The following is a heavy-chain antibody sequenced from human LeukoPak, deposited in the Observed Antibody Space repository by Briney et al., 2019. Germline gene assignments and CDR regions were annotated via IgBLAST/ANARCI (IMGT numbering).Heavy chain of an antibody. CDR2: FDPEDGET. V-gene: IGHV1-24*01. CDR1: GYTLTELS. J-gene: IGHJ4*02. CDR3: ATAGLFGSSSSWTPYYFDY. D-gene: IGHD6-13*01. Sequence: ASVKVSCKVSGYTLTELSMHWVRQAPGKGLEWMGGFDPEDGETIYAQRFQGRVTMTEDTSTDTAYMELSSLRSEDTAVYYCATAGLFGSSSSWTPYYFDYWGQGTLVTVSS.